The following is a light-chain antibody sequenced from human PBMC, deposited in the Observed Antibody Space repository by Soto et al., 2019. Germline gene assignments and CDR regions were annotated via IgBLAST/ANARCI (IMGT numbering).Light chain of an antibody. Sequence: QSVLTQPPSVSGAPGQMVTISCTASSSNIGAGYDVHWYQQLPGTAPKLLIYGNSNRPSGVPDRFSGSKSGTSASLAITGLQAEDEADYYCQSYDSSLSGSYVFGTGTKVTVL. V-gene: IGLV1-40*01. CDR3: QSYDSSLSGSYV. J-gene: IGLJ1*01. CDR2: GNS. CDR1: SSNIGAGYD.